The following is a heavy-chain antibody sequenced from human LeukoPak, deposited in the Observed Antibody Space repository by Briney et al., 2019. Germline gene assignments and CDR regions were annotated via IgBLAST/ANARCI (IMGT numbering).Heavy chain of an antibody. CDR2: IIPIFGTA. V-gene: IGHV1-69*05. D-gene: IGHD5-18*01. CDR3: ARDLDTALEFDY. CDR1: GGTFSSYA. J-gene: IGHJ4*02. Sequence: SVEVSCKASGGTFSSYAISWVRQAPGQGLEWMGGIIPIFGTANYAQKFQGRVTITTDESTSTAYMELSSLRSEDTAVYYCARDLDTALEFDYWGQGTLVTVSS.